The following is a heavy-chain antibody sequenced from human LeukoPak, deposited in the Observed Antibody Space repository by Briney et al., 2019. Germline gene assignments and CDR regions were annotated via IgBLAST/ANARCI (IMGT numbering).Heavy chain of an antibody. CDR2: IYYSGST. J-gene: IGHJ4*02. D-gene: IGHD2/OR15-2a*01. V-gene: IGHV4-39*01. CDR1: GGSISSSRYY. Sequence: SETLSLTCTVSGGSISSSRYYWGWIRQPPGKGLEWIGTIYYSGSTYYNPSLQSRVSISPDTSKNQFSLKLSSVTAADTAVYYCASANIASSPDYWGQGTLVTVSS. CDR3: ASANIASSPDY.